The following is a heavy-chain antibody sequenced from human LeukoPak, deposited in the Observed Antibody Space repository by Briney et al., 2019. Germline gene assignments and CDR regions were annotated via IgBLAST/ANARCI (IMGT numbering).Heavy chain of an antibody. CDR2: IYYSGST. V-gene: IGHV4-39*01. CDR3: ARGLTDFDY. D-gene: IGHD2-21*02. Sequence: PSETLSLTCTVSGGSISSSSYYCGWIRQPPGKGLEWIGSIYYSGSTYYNPSLKSRVTISVDTSKNQFSLKLSSVTAADTAVYYCARGLTDFDYWGQGTLVTVSS. J-gene: IGHJ4*02. CDR1: GGSISSSSYY.